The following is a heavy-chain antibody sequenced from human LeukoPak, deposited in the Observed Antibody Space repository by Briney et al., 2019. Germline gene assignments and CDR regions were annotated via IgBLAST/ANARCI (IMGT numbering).Heavy chain of an antibody. J-gene: IGHJ4*02. CDR3: ARGLYGSDSY. CDR2: TYHSGRA. D-gene: IGHD6-19*01. Sequence: SETLSLTCAVSGGSISSDNWWIWVRQPPGKGLEWIGETYHSGRANYNPSLKSRVNMSVDKSKNQFSLSLSSVTAADTAVYHCARGLYGSDSYWGQGNLVTVS. CDR1: GGSISSDNW. V-gene: IGHV4-4*02.